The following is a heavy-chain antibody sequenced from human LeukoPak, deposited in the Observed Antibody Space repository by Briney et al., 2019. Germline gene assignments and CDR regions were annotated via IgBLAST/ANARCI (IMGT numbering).Heavy chain of an antibody. CDR3: VKDPIKYHRSSGSYYMDV. J-gene: IGHJ6*03. Sequence: GGSLRLSCAASGFTFSSYAMTWVRQAPGEGLEWVSSISGSGYETHYADSVQGRFTISRDNSKNTLYLQMNSLRVEDTAVYYCVKDPIKYHRSSGSYYMDVWGKGTTVTVSS. CDR1: GFTFSSYA. CDR2: ISGSGYET. D-gene: IGHD3-10*01. V-gene: IGHV3-23*01.